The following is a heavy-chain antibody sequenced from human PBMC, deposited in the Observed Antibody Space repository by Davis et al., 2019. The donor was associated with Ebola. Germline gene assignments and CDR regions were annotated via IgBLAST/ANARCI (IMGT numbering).Heavy chain of an antibody. Sequence: PSETLSLTCTVSGGSISSYYWSWIRQPAGKGLEWIGRIYTSGSTNYNPSLKSRVTMSVDTSKNQFSLKLSSVTAADTAVYYCARTYYYGSGSPGAFDIWGQGTTVTVSS. J-gene: IGHJ3*02. D-gene: IGHD3-10*01. CDR3: ARTYYYGSGSPGAFDI. V-gene: IGHV4-4*07. CDR1: GGSISSYY. CDR2: IYTSGST.